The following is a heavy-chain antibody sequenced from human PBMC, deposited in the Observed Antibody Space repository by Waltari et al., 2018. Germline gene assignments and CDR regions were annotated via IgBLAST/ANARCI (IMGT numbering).Heavy chain of an antibody. Sequence: QVQLQESGPRLVKPSETLSLSCAVSGYSISSGWYGVWMRPLPGKGLEWIGSLYGTGTTSYSPSLQSRVTISSDTSTNNFYLNLTSVTAADTATYYCTRRMMTAIAGGGASDVWGQGTLVTVSS. CDR2: LYGTGTT. D-gene: IGHD2-21*01. J-gene: IGHJ3*01. V-gene: IGHV4-38-2*01. CDR3: TRRMMTAIAGGGASDV. CDR1: GYSISSGWY.